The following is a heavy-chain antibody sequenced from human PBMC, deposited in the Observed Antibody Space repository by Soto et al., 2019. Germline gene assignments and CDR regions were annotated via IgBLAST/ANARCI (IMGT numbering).Heavy chain of an antibody. Sequence: ASVKVSCKASGYTFTSYGISWVRQAPGQGLEWMGWISAYNGNTNYAQKLQGRVTMTTDTSTSTAYMELRSLRSDDTAVYYCARDIEVAARPGLGDFDYWGQGTLVTVSS. CDR2: ISAYNGNT. J-gene: IGHJ4*02. D-gene: IGHD6-6*01. CDR1: GYTFTSYG. V-gene: IGHV1-18*01. CDR3: ARDIEVAARPGLGDFDY.